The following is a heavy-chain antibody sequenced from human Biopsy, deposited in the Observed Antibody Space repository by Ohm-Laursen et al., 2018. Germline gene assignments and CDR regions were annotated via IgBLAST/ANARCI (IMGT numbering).Heavy chain of an antibody. CDR2: INQDGSVK. D-gene: IGHD4-11*01. V-gene: IGHV3-7*01. CDR3: ARDSTINTVTTADY. CDR1: GFTFSSYY. J-gene: IGHJ4*02. Sequence: SLRLSCAASGFTFSSYYMSWVRLAPGKGLEWVANINQDGSVKNYVDSVKGRFTISRDNSKNTVYLQMNSLRAEDTAIYYCARDSTINTVTTADYWGQGTLVTVSS.